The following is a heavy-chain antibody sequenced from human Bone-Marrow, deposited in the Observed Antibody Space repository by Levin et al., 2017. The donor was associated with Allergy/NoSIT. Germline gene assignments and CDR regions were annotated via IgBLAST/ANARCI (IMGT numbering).Heavy chain of an antibody. D-gene: IGHD2-21*01. CDR3: ARVLQYSYYYTDV. Sequence: SETLSLTCTVSGVSVTSGSYYWSWIRQPAGKGLEWIGHSYTSGNITYNPSLKSRVTISLDTSKNQFSLKLRSVTAADTAVYYCARVLQYSYYYTDVWGKGTMVTVSS. CDR2: SYTSGNI. CDR1: GVSVTSGSYY. V-gene: IGHV4-61*09. J-gene: IGHJ6*03.